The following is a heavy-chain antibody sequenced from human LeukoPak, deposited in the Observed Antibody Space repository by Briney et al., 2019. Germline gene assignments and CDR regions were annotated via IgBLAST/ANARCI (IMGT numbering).Heavy chain of an antibody. V-gene: IGHV1-46*01. CDR1: GYTFTNNF. D-gene: IGHD6-13*01. J-gene: IGHJ4*02. CDR3: ARVTAAAGTAYYFDY. CDR2: INPSGDNT. Sequence: GASVKVSCKASGYTFTNNFMHWVRQAPGQGLEWIGIINPSGDNTWYAQKFQGRVTMTRDMATSTDYLEVSSLRSEDTAVYYCARVTAAAGTAYYFDYWGQGTLVTVSS.